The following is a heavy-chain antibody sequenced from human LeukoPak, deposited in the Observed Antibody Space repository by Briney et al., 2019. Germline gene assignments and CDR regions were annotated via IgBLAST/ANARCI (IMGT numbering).Heavy chain of an antibody. CDR1: GFTFSDYY. D-gene: IGHD2-2*01. Sequence: GGSLRLSCAASGFTFSDYYMSWIRQASGKGLEWVSYISSSGSSIYYADSVKGRFTISRDNAKNSLYLQMNSLRAEDTAVYYCATSPKYCSSTSCYRHWGQGTLVTVSS. CDR2: ISSSGSSI. V-gene: IGHV3-11*04. J-gene: IGHJ4*02. CDR3: ATSPKYCSSTSCYRH.